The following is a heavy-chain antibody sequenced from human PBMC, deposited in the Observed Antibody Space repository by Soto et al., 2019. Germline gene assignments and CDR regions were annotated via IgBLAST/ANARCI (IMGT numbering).Heavy chain of an antibody. Sequence: GASVKVSCKASGGTFSSYAISWVRQAPGQGLEWMGGIIPIFGTANYAQKFQGRVTITADESTSTAYMELSSLRSEDTAVYYCARVSSSGWKPYYFDYWGQGTLVTVSS. V-gene: IGHV1-69*13. CDR3: ARVSSSGWKPYYFDY. CDR2: IIPIFGTA. CDR1: GGTFSSYA. J-gene: IGHJ4*02. D-gene: IGHD6-19*01.